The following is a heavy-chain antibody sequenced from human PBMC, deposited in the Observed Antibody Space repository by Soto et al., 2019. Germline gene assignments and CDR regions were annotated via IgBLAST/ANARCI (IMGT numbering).Heavy chain of an antibody. CDR2: ISYDGSNK. CDR1: GFTFSRYV. V-gene: IGHV3-30*18. CDR3: AKDLGSSAMDV. D-gene: IGHD6-6*01. J-gene: IGHJ6*04. Sequence: HPGGSLRLSCAASGFTFSRYVMHWVCQAPGKGLEWVAVISYDGSNKYYADSVKGRFTISRDNSKNTLYLQMNSLRAEDTAVYYCAKDLGSSAMDVWGKGTTVTVTP.